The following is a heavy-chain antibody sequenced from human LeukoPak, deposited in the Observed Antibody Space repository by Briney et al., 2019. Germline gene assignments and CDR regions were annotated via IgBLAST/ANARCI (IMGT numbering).Heavy chain of an antibody. CDR3: ARGLPSYDMGLDY. J-gene: IGHJ4*02. CDR1: GFIFRDYY. Sequence: GGSLRFSCATSGFIFRDYYMIWIRQAPGKGLECISYISTVGTTIYYIDSVKGRFTISRDNAKNSLYLQMNSLRAEDTAVYYCARGLPSYDMGLDYWGQGTLVTVSS. D-gene: IGHD3-9*01. CDR2: ISTVGTTI. V-gene: IGHV3-11*04.